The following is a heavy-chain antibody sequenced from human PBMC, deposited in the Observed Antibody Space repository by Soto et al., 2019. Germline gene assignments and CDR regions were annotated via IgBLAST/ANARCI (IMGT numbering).Heavy chain of an antibody. V-gene: IGHV5-51*01. D-gene: IGHD6-13*01. Sequence: GESLKISCKGSGYSFTSYWIGWVRQMPGKGLEWMGIIYPGDSDTRYSPSFQGQVTISADKSISTAYLQWSSLKASDTAMYYCARHPILAAAGTGGYYYYYMDVWGKGTTVTVSS. CDR3: ARHPILAAAGTGGYYYYYMDV. J-gene: IGHJ6*03. CDR1: GYSFTSYW. CDR2: IYPGDSDT.